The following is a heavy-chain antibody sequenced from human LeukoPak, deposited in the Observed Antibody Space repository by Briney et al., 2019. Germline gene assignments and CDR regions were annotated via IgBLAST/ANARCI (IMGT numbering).Heavy chain of an antibody. Sequence: PGRSLRLSCAASGFTFSSYAMHWVRQAPGKGLEWVTVISYDGSNKYYADSVKGRFTISRDNSKNTLYLQMNSPRAEDTAVYYCAREGYSSGHFDYWGQGTLVTVSS. D-gene: IGHD6-19*01. V-gene: IGHV3-30-3*01. CDR2: ISYDGSNK. CDR1: GFTFSSYA. CDR3: AREGYSSGHFDY. J-gene: IGHJ4*02.